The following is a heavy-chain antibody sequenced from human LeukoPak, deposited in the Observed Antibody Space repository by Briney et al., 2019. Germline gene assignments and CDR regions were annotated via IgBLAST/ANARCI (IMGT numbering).Heavy chain of an antibody. D-gene: IGHD1-26*01. CDR1: GFTLSSFG. J-gene: IGHJ2*01. V-gene: IGHV3-33*01. Sequence: GGCLRLSCAASGFTLSSFGMVWGSQAPGKGLGWVTLMRYDARTKYSADSVKGRFTLSRANSNTTLNLQMNTLRAQDSDGYYCARPSGSYLYFDLWGRGTLVTVSS. CDR3: ARPSGSYLYFDL. CDR2: MRYDARTK.